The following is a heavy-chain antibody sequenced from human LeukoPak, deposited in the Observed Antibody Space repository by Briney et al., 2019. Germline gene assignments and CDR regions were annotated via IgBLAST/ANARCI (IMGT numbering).Heavy chain of an antibody. Sequence: PSETLSLTYTVSGGSISSSSYYWGWIRQPPGKGLEWIGRIYYSGSTYYNPSLKSRVTISVDTSKNQFSLKLSSVTAADTAVYYCARAIAAAGRGFDYWGQGTLVTVSS. D-gene: IGHD6-13*01. CDR3: ARAIAAAGRGFDY. V-gene: IGHV4-39*01. CDR2: IYYSGST. CDR1: GGSISSSSYY. J-gene: IGHJ4*02.